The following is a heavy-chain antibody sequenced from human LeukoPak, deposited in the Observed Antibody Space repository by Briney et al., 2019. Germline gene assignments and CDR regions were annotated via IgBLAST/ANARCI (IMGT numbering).Heavy chain of an antibody. J-gene: IGHJ4*02. D-gene: IGHD6-19*01. V-gene: IGHV3-21*04. CDR1: GFTFSSYS. CDR2: ISSSSSYI. CDR3: AREGSGRSTDY. Sequence: GGSLRLSCAASGFTFSSYSMNWVRQAPGKGLEWVSSISSSSSYIYYADSVKGRFTISRDNAKNSLYLQMNSLRAEDTALYHCAREGSGRSTDYWGQGTLVTVSS.